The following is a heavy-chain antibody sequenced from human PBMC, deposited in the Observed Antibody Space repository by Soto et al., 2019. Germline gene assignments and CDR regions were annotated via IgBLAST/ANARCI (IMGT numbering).Heavy chain of an antibody. CDR2: IYHSGST. CDR1: GGSISSGGYS. J-gene: IGHJ6*02. D-gene: IGHD3-22*01. CDR3: AGSSYYHNSCMDA. Sequence: QLQLQESGSGLVKPSQTLSLTCAVSGGSISSGGYSWSWIRQPPGKGLEWIGYIYHSGSTYYNPSINSRVTISAHRTKRQYSLKLSSVTAADTAVYYCAGSSYYHNSCMDAWGQGTTVTVSS. V-gene: IGHV4-30-2*01.